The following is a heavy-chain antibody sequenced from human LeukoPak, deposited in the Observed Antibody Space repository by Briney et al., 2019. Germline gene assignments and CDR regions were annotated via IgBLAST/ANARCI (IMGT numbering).Heavy chain of an antibody. CDR3: ATERWGDTSVSWFDP. V-gene: IGHV3-23*01. Sequence: GGSLRLSCAASGFTFSSYAMSWVRQAPGKGLEWVSSLSGSGGSTYYADSVKGRFTISRDTSKNTLYLQMNSLRAEDTAVYYCATERWGDTSVSWFDPWGQGTLVTVSS. CDR2: LSGSGGST. J-gene: IGHJ5*02. CDR1: GFTFSSYA. D-gene: IGHD1-26*01.